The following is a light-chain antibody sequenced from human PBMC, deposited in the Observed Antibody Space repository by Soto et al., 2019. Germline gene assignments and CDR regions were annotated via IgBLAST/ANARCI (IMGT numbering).Light chain of an antibody. Sequence: DIVMTQSPLSLPVTPGEPASISCRSSQSLLHSNGYNYLDWYLQKPGQSPQLLIYLGSNRASGVPDRFSGSGSDTDFTLTISRVEAEDVGVYYCMQALQTCSFGGGTKVEIK. CDR3: MQALQTCS. J-gene: IGKJ4*01. V-gene: IGKV2-28*01. CDR1: QSLLHSNGYNY. CDR2: LGS.